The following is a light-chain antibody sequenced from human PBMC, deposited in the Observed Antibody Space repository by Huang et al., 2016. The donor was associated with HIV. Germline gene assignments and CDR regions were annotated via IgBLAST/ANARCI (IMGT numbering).Light chain of an antibody. CDR1: QSIKNY. CDR2: KAS. V-gene: IGKV1-5*03. Sequence: DVQMTQSPSTLSAYVGDRITITCRASQSIKNYLAWYQQKAGKAPDLLIYKASTLDSGVPSRFSGSGAGTTLTLTISELQPDDFATYYGQKYDSYWTFGKGTKVE. CDR3: QKYDSYWT. J-gene: IGKJ1*01.